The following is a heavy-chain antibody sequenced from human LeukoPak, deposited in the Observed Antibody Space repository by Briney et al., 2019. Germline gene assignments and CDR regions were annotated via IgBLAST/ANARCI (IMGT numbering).Heavy chain of an antibody. D-gene: IGHD2-15*01. J-gene: IGHJ4*02. CDR2: LSGSGAST. CDR1: GFTFSSYA. CDR3: AKQKGYCSGGSCYYSDY. V-gene: IGHV3-23*01. Sequence: GGSLRLFCAASGFTFSSYAMSWVRQAPGKGLAWVSTLSGSGASTSYADSVKGRFTISRDNSKNTLYLQMNSLRAEDTARYYCAKQKGYCSGGSCYYSDYWGQGTLVTVSS.